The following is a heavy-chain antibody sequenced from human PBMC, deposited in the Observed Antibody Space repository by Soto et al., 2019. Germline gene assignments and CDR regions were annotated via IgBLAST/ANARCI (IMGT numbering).Heavy chain of an antibody. CDR1: GFTFSSYA. Sequence: LRLSCAASGFTFSSYAMSWVRQAPGKGLEWVSAISGSGGSTYYADSVKGRFTISRDNSKNTLYLQMNSLRAEGTAVYYCAKDSTPYSSSWFDYWGQGTLVTVSS. CDR2: ISGSGGST. V-gene: IGHV3-23*01. J-gene: IGHJ5*01. D-gene: IGHD6-13*01. CDR3: AKDSTPYSSSWFDY.